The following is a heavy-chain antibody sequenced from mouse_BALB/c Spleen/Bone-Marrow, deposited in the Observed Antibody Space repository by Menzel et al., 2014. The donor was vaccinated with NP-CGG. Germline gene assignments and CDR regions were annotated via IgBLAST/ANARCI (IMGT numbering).Heavy chain of an antibody. Sequence: QVQLQQSGPELVRPGVSVKISCKGSGYKFTDYAMHWVKQSHAKSLEWIGLISTYSGNTHYNQKFKGKATMTVDKSSSTAYMELARLTSEDSVIYYCARNFYGSAYFDFWGQGSTLTVSS. CDR1: GYKFTDYA. CDR3: ARNFYGSAYFDF. D-gene: IGHD1-1*01. V-gene: IGHV1-67*01. CDR2: ISTYSGNT. J-gene: IGHJ2*01.